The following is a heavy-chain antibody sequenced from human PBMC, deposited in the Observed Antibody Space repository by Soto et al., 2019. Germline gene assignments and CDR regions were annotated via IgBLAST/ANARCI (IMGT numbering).Heavy chain of an antibody. Sequence: QVQLQESGPGLVKPSETLSLTCTVSGGSISSYYWSWIRQPAGKGLEWIGRIYTSGSTNYNPSLKSRVTMSVDTSKNQFSLKLGSVTAADTAVYYCARMAGVRGALYYFDYWGQGTLVTVSS. V-gene: IGHV4-4*07. D-gene: IGHD3-10*01. CDR1: GGSISSYY. CDR2: IYTSGST. CDR3: ARMAGVRGALYYFDY. J-gene: IGHJ4*02.